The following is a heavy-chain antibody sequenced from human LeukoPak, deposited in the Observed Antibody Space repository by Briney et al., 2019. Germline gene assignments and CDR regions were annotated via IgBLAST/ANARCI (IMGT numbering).Heavy chain of an antibody. Sequence: KSGGSLRLSCAASGFTFSSYEMNWVRQAPGKGLEWVAYISNSGSSKYYADSVKGRFTISRDNAKNSMYLEMNSLRAEDTAVYYCARDRSSGWYPGSWFDPWGQGTLVTVSS. D-gene: IGHD6-19*01. J-gene: IGHJ5*02. CDR1: GFTFSSYE. V-gene: IGHV3-48*03. CDR2: ISNSGSSK. CDR3: ARDRSSGWYPGSWFDP.